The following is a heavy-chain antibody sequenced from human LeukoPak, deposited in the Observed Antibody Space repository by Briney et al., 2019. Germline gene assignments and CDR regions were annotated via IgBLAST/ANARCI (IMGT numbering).Heavy chain of an antibody. J-gene: IGHJ4*02. CDR1: GYSFTSYW. CDR3: ARGDINYFDF. V-gene: IGHV5-51*01. Sequence: GESLKISCQGPGYSFTSYWIGWVRQMPGKGLEWMGIIYPRDSDTRYSPSFQGQATISADKSISTAYLQWSSLRASDTAMYYCARGDINYFDFWGQGALVTVSS. CDR2: IYPRDSDT. D-gene: IGHD3-9*01.